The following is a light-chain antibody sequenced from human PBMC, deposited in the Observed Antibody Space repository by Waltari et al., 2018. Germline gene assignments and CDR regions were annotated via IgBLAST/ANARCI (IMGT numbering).Light chain of an antibody. CDR3: SSYTSSSPWV. J-gene: IGLJ3*02. Sequence: QSALTQPASVSGSPGQSITISCTGTSSDVGGYNYVYWYQQHPGKAPKLVIYEVSNRPSGVSNRFSGSKSGNTASLTISGLQAEDEADYYCSSYTSSSPWVFGGGTKLTVL. V-gene: IGLV2-14*01. CDR2: EVS. CDR1: SSDVGGYNY.